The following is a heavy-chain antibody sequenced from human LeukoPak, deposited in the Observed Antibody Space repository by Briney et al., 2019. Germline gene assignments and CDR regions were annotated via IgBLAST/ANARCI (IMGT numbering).Heavy chain of an antibody. V-gene: IGHV4-59*01. CDR2: IYYRGGT. CDR1: GGSISNYY. D-gene: IGHD2-8*01. CDR3: ARIMDTAWGIDA. J-gene: IGHJ6*02. Sequence: SEPLSLPCTVSGGSISNYYSNWIRQPPGPVLDPIGYIYYRGGTTYNPSLKSRVTISVDTSKKQSSLKLTSVTAADTALYYCARIMDTAWGIDAWRQRTTVTASS.